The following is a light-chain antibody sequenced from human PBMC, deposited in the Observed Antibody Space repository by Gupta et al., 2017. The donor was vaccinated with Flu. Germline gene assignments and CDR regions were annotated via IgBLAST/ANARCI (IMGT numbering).Light chain of an antibody. V-gene: IGKV3-15*01. CDR2: EAG. J-gene: IGKJ1*01. CDR3: EQYNYCPRT. Sequence: PATLSVSPGESATLSCRASQSVSRYLAWYQQRPGQAPRLLMYEAGTRATGTPASFSGSGSGTEFTLTISSRQSEDFAIYYCEQYNYCPRTFGQGTKVEI. CDR1: QSVSRY.